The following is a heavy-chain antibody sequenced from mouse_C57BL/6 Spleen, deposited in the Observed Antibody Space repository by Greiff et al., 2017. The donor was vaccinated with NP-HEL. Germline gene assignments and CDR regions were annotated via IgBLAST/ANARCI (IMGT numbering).Heavy chain of an antibody. CDR3: ASRQLSDY. Sequence: QVQLQQPGAELVMPGASVKLSCKASGYTFTSYWMHWVKQRPGQGLEWIGEIDPSDSYTNYNQKFKGKSTLTVDKSSSTAYMQLSSLTSEDSAVYYCASRQLSDYWGQGTTLTVSS. D-gene: IGHD3-2*02. CDR1: GYTFTSYW. V-gene: IGHV1-69*01. CDR2: IDPSDSYT. J-gene: IGHJ2*01.